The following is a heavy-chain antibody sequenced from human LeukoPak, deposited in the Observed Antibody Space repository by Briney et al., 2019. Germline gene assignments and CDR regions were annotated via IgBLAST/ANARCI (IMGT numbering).Heavy chain of an antibody. D-gene: IGHD6-19*01. V-gene: IGHV3-66*01. CDR3: ARDPPQSSGWYYFDY. J-gene: IGHJ4*02. CDR2: IYSGGST. CDR1: GFTVSSNY. Sequence: GGSLRLSCAASGFTVSSNYMSWVRQAPGKGLEWVSDIYSGGSTYYADSVKGRFTISRDNSKNTLYLQMNSLRAEDTAVYYCARDPPQSSGWYYFDYWGQGTLVTVSS.